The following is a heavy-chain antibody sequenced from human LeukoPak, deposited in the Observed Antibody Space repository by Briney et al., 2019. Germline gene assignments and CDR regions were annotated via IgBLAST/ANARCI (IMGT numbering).Heavy chain of an antibody. V-gene: IGHV3-7*01. CDR3: ASERPSSSWYDY. CDR2: IHPDGHEQ. Sequence: PGGSLRLSCATSGFTFSSQWMTWVRQAPGKGLEWVANIHPDGHEQYYAAAARGRFTITRDSAKKALYLQMNSLRLEDTAVYYCASERPSSSWYDYWGQGTLVTVSS. CDR1: GFTFSSQW. J-gene: IGHJ4*02. D-gene: IGHD6-13*01.